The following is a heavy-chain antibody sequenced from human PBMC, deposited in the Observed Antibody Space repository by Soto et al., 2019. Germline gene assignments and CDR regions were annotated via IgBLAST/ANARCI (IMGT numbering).Heavy chain of an antibody. V-gene: IGHV3-30*18. J-gene: IGHJ4*02. CDR2: ISHHGSNK. Sequence: LRLSCAGSGFGFSTYGMHWVRQAPGKGLEWVAAISHHGSNKYYADSVKGRFTISRDNSKNTQYLQLNSLRAEDTAVYYCAKESPPYSSDPNDYWGQGTLVTVSS. CDR1: GFGFSTYG. D-gene: IGHD3-22*01. CDR3: AKESPPYSSDPNDY.